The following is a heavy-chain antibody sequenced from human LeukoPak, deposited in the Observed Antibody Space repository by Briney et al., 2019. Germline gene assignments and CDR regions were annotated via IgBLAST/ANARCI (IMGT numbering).Heavy chain of an antibody. CDR2: ISSSGSTI. V-gene: IGHV3-48*03. D-gene: IGHD2-2*01. J-gene: IGHJ6*03. CDR1: GFTFSSYE. Sequence: GGSLRLSCAASGFTFSSYEMNWVRQAPGKGLEWVSYISSSGSTIYYADSVKGRFTISRDNAENSLYLQMNSLRAEDTAVYYCARRTEIVVPAAMIYYYYYIDVWGKGTTVTVSS. CDR3: ARRTEIVVPAAMIYYYYYIDV.